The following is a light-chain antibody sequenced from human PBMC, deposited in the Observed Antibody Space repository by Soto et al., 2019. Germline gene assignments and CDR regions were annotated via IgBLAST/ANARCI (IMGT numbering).Light chain of an antibody. Sequence: QSLLTQPPSASGTPGQMVTISCSGSSSNIGSNYVYWYQQLPGTAPKLLIYRNNQRPSGVPDRFSGSKSGTSASLAISGLRSEDEADYYCAAWDDSLSYVFGTGTKV. V-gene: IGLV1-47*01. CDR2: RNN. J-gene: IGLJ1*01. CDR1: SSNIGSNY. CDR3: AAWDDSLSYV.